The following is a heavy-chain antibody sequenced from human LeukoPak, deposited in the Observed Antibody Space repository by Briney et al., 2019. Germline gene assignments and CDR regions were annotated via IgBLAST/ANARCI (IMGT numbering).Heavy chain of an antibody. V-gene: IGHV3-11*01. Sequence: PGGYLRLSCVASGFTFRDYYMSWMRQAPGKGLEWVSYISGSGDIIYYADSVMGRFTVSRDNAKNSLYLQMISLTAEDTAVYYCARDRSGGAYYYDSSSYSVWGQGTLVTVSS. CDR3: ARDRSGGAYYYDSSSYSV. CDR2: ISGSGDII. D-gene: IGHD3-22*01. J-gene: IGHJ4*02. CDR1: GFTFRDYY.